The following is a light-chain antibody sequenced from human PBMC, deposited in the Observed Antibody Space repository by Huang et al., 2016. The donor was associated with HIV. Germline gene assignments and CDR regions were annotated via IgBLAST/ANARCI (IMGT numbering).Light chain of an antibody. V-gene: IGKV4-1*01. CDR1: QSVYSSSTSKDY. CDR2: WAS. Sequence: DIIMTQSPDSLAVSLGERATLNCRSSQSVYSSSTSKDYMAWFQQKPGQPPRLLLFWASTREAGVPDRVSGSGAGTHFTLPIANLEAEDAAIYYCQQYYSSPQTFGQGTRVEVK. CDR3: QQYYSSPQT. J-gene: IGKJ1*01.